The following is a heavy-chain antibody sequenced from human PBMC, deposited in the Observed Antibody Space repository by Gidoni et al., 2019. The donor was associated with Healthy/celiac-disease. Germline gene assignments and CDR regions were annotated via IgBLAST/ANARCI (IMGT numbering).Heavy chain of an antibody. CDR2: INYRGST. J-gene: IGHJ5*02. CDR1: GGSCSSGGYY. D-gene: IGHD2-21*02. Sequence: QVQLQESGPGRVKPSPTLSLPGTVSGGSCSSGGYYWIWIRQPPGKGLEGIGYINYRGSTYYSPSIKGRVTISVDTSKNQITLKLNAVTAADTAVYWWARQDCGDCCFDPWGQGTLVTVSS. CDR3: ARQDCGDCCFDP. V-gene: IGHV4-31*03.